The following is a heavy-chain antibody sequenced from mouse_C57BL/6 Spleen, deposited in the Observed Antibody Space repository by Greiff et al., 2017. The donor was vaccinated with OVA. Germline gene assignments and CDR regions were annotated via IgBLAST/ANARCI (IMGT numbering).Heavy chain of an antibody. V-gene: IGHV1-81*01. J-gene: IGHJ2*01. CDR3: ARSTTVVATYFDY. D-gene: IGHD1-1*01. CDR1: GYTFTSYG. CDR2: IYPRSGNT. Sequence: QVQLQQSGAELARPGASVKLSCKASGYTFTSYGISWVKQRTGQGLEWIGEIYPRSGNTYYNEKFKGKATLTADKSSSTAYMELRSLTSEDSAVYFCARSTTVVATYFDYWGQGTTLTVSA.